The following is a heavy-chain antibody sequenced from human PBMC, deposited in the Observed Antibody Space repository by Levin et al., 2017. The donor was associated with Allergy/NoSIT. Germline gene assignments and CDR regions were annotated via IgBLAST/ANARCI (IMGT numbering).Heavy chain of an antibody. J-gene: IGHJ4*02. V-gene: IGHV3-48*03. CDR2: ISSSSSSM. CDR3: ARATSSGYPIDY. D-gene: IGHD6-13*01. CDR1: GFTLSSYE. Sequence: SGGSLRLSCAASGFTLSSYEMNWVRQAPGKGLEWISYISSSSSSMYYVDSVKGRFTISRDNAKNSLYLQMHSLRAEDTAVYFCARATSSGYPIDYWGQGTLVTVSS.